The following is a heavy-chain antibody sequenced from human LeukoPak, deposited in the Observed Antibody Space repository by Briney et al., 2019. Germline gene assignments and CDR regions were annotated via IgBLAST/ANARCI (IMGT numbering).Heavy chain of an antibody. CDR3: ASSVGIAAAGGFYS. CDR1: GYSFTSYW. Sequence: GESLKISCKGSGYSFTSYWIAWVRRMPGKGLEWMGIIHPGDSDTTYGPSFQGQVTISADKSISTAYLQWSSLKASDTAMYYCASSVGIAAAGGFYSWGQGTLVTVSS. V-gene: IGHV5-51*01. J-gene: IGHJ4*02. D-gene: IGHD6-13*01. CDR2: IHPGDSDT.